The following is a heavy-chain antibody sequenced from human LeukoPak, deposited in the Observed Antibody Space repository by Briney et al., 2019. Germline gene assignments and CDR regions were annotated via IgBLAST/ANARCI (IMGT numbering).Heavy chain of an antibody. CDR1: GFTFSSYA. J-gene: IGHJ4*02. D-gene: IGHD1-26*01. V-gene: IGHV3-23*01. Sequence: PGGSLRLSCAASGFTFSSYAMSWVRQAPGKGLEWVSGISGSGGSGGSTYYADSVKGRFTISRDNSKNTLYLQMNSLRAEDTAVYYCAKAGSIRLDYWGQGTLVTVSS. CDR3: AKAGSIRLDY. CDR2: ISGSGGSGGST.